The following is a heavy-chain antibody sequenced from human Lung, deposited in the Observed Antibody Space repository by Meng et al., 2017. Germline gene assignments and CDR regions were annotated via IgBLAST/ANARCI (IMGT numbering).Heavy chain of an antibody. CDR2: INPKSGDT. CDR3: ARDEDISAAGKLFGDY. D-gene: IGHD6-13*01. V-gene: IGHV1-2*06. Sequence: GHLGHAGGEWKRPGASVKVSSKASGYTFPDYWLHWVRRAPGQGLEWMGRINPKSGDTHYAQRFQGRVTMTGDTSISTAYMELSGLRSDDTAMYYCARDEDISAAGKLFGDYWGQGTLVTVSS. J-gene: IGHJ4*02. CDR1: GYTFPDYW.